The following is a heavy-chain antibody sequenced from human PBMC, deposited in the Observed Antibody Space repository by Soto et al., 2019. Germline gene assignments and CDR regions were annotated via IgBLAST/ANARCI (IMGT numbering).Heavy chain of an antibody. D-gene: IGHD2-21*02. CDR3: ARAGVTPDFFDY. V-gene: IGHV3-53*01. CDR1: GVSVRTNY. CDR2: FESGGSI. J-gene: IGHJ4*02. Sequence: PGGSLRLSCAASGVSVRTNYMSWVRQAPGKGLEWVSVFESGGSIYYADSVKGRFIISRDYARNTVDLQLNSLRADDTAVYYCARAGVTPDFFDYWGQGTLVTVSS.